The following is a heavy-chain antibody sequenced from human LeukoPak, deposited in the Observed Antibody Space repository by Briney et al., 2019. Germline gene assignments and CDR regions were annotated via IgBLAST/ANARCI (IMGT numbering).Heavy chain of an antibody. J-gene: IGHJ4*02. D-gene: IGHD6-19*01. CDR3: ARVGLLAGTVFDF. V-gene: IGHV3-7*01. CDR1: GITFSRYW. Sequence: GGSLRLSCAASGITFSRYWMTWVRRAPGKGLEWVANIKHDGSEKYYVDSLKGRFTISRDNAKNSLYLQMNSLRAEDTAVYYCARVGLLAGTVFDFWGQGTLVTVSS. CDR2: IKHDGSEK.